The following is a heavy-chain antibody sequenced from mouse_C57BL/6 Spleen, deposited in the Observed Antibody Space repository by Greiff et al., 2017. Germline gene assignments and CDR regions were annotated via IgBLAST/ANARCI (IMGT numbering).Heavy chain of an antibody. CDR3: ARWLLRGWYFDV. V-gene: IGHV1-82*01. D-gene: IGHD2-3*01. J-gene: IGHJ1*03. Sequence: VKLQESGPELVKPGASVKISCKASGYAFSSSWMNWVKQRPGKGLEWIGRIYPGDGDTNYNGKFKGKATLTADKSSSTAYMQLSSLTSEDSAVYFCARWLLRGWYFDVWGTGTTVTVSS. CDR1: GYAFSSSW. CDR2: IYPGDGDT.